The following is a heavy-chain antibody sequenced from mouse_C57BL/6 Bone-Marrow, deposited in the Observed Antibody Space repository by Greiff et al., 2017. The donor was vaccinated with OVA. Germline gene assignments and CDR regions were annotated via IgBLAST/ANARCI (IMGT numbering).Heavy chain of an antibody. Sequence: QVQLQQSGAELVRPGTSVKVSCKASGYAFTNYLIEWVKQRPGQGLEWIGVINPGSGGTNSNEKFKGKATLTADKSSSTAYMQLSSLTSEDSAVYFCARESYDGYPFAYWGQGTLVTVSA. V-gene: IGHV1-54*01. CDR1: GYAFTNYL. CDR3: ARESYDGYPFAY. CDR2: INPGSGGT. J-gene: IGHJ3*01. D-gene: IGHD2-3*01.